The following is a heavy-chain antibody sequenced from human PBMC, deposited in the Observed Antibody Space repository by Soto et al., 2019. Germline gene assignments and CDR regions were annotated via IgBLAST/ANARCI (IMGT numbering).Heavy chain of an antibody. J-gene: IGHJ4*02. CDR2: INTDASDT. CDR1: GFTFSSYW. V-gene: IGHV3-74*01. Sequence: PGGSLRLSCTASGFTFSSYWMHWVRQAPGTGLIWVSRINTDASDTTYADSVRGRFTISRDNAKNTLYLQMNSLRAEDTAVYYCARTGYYYDNKGYDFDYWGQGTMVTVYS. CDR3: ARTGYYYDNKGYDFDY. D-gene: IGHD3-22*01.